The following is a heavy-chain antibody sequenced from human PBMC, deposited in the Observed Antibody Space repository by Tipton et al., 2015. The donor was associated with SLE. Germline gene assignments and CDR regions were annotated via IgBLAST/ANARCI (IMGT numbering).Heavy chain of an antibody. CDR1: DGSFSGYY. CDR3: AREGGGPDY. Sequence: LRLSCSVYDGSFSGYYWTWIRQAPGKGLEWIGEINHSGSTNYNPSLKSRVTISVDTSKNQFSLQLTSVTAADTAVYYCAREGGGPDYWGQGTLVTVSS. D-gene: IGHD1-26*01. J-gene: IGHJ4*02. V-gene: IGHV4-34*01. CDR2: INHSGST.